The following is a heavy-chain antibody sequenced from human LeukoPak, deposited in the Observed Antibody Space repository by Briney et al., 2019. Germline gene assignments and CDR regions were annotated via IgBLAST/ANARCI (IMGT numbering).Heavy chain of an antibody. D-gene: IGHD1-26*01. Sequence: ASVKVSCKASGGTFSSYAISWVRQAPGQGLEWMGGIIPIFGTANYAQKFQGRVTMTRDTSTSTVYMELSSLRSEDTAVYYCASTRESLVGARRAFDPWGQGTLVTVSS. J-gene: IGHJ5*02. CDR1: GGTFSSYA. CDR2: IIPIFGTA. V-gene: IGHV1-69*05. CDR3: ASTRESLVGARRAFDP.